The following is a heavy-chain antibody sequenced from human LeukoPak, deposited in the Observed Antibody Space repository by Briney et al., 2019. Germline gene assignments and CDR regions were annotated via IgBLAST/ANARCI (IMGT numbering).Heavy chain of an antibody. Sequence: GGSLRLSCEGSGFTFSDYWMGWVRQAPGKGLEWVANIIKDGSDKYYVDSVKGRFSISRDNAKNSVYLQMSGLRVEDTAVYYCTRELWPADYWGQGILVTLSS. CDR3: TRELWPADY. J-gene: IGHJ4*02. D-gene: IGHD3-16*01. CDR1: GFTFSDYW. CDR2: IIKDGSDK. V-gene: IGHV3-7*01.